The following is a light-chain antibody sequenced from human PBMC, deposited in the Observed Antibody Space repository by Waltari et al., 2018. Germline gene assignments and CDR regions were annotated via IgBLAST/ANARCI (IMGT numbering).Light chain of an antibody. V-gene: IGKV1-5*03. CDR1: QSVSVW. CDR2: KAS. CDR3: QQYDAYPLT. Sequence: DIEMTQSPATLSASVGARVTITCRASQSVSVWLAWYQQKPGKAPNLLVYKASILHVGVPSRFSATGSGTEFTLTIDSLHPADSATYYCQQYDAYPLTFGQGTKLEIK. J-gene: IGKJ2*01.